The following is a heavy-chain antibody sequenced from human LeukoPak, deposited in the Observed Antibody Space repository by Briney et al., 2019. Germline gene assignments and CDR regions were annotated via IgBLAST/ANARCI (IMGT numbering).Heavy chain of an antibody. D-gene: IGHD6-13*01. CDR2: INPNSGGT. CDR1: GYTFTGYY. CDR3: ARRPPYSSSWYDY. Sequence: ASVKVSCKASGYTFTGYYMHWVRQAPGQGLEWMGWINPNSGGTNYAQKFQGRVTMTRDTSISTAYMELSRLRSDDTAVYYCARRPPYSSSWYDYWGQGILVTVSS. V-gene: IGHV1-2*02. J-gene: IGHJ4*02.